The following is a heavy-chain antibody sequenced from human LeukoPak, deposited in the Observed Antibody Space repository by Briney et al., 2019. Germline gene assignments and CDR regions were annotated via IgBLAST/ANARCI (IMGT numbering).Heavy chain of an antibody. V-gene: IGHV3-30*19. D-gene: IGHD6-19*01. Sequence: GGSLRLSCAASGFTFSSYGMHWVRQAPGKGLEWVAVISYDGSNKYYADSAKGRFTISRDNSKNTLYLQMNSLRAEDTAVYYCARDGYSSGWYYVYDYWGQGTLVTVSS. J-gene: IGHJ4*02. CDR3: ARDGYSSGWYYVYDY. CDR2: ISYDGSNK. CDR1: GFTFSSYG.